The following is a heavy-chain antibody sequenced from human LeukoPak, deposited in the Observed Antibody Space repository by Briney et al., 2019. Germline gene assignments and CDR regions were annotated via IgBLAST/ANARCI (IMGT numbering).Heavy chain of an antibody. CDR3: ARALSHDSSGYYKTNDAFDI. V-gene: IGHV4-30-4*01. CDR1: GGSINNVNYY. CDR2: IYYSGSA. Sequence: TSQTLSLTCSVSGGSINNVNYYWSWIRQPPGKGLEWIGYIYYSGSAYYNPSLKSRVTISVDTSKNQFSLKLSSVTAADTAVYYCARALSHDSSGYYKTNDAFDIWGQGTMVTVSS. D-gene: IGHD3-22*01. J-gene: IGHJ3*02.